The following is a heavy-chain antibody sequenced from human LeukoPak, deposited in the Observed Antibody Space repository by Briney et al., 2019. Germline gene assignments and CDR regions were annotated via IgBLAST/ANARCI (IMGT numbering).Heavy chain of an antibody. V-gene: IGHV1-2*02. D-gene: IGHD2-15*01. J-gene: IGHJ5*02. CDR2: INPNSGGT. CDR1: GYTFTGYY. Sequence: ASVKVSCKASGYTFTGYYMHWVRQAPGQGLEWMGWINPNSGGTNYAQKFQGRVTMTRDTSISTAYMELSRLRSDDTAVYYCASDRYCSGGSCYQQDWFDPWGQGTLVTVSS. CDR3: ASDRYCSGGSCYQQDWFDP.